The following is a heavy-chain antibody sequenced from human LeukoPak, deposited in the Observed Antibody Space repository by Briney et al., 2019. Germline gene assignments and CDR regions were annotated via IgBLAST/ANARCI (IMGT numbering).Heavy chain of an antibody. CDR3: ARHGVVAATHFDY. Sequence: SETLSLTCTVSGGSISSSSYYWGWIRQPPGKGLEWIGSIYYSGSTYYNPSLKSRVTISVDTSKNQFSLKLSSVTAADTAVYYCARHGVVAATHFDYWGQGTLVTVSS. J-gene: IGHJ4*02. V-gene: IGHV4-39*01. CDR1: GGSISSSSYY. D-gene: IGHD2-15*01. CDR2: IYYSGST.